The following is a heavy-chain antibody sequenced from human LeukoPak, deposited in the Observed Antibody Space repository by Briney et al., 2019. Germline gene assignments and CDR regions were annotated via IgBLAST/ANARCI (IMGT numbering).Heavy chain of an antibody. CDR3: ARGKGGNGNY. CDR2: IYTSGST. J-gene: IGHJ4*02. V-gene: IGHV4-61*02. Sequence: PSQTLSLTCTVSGGSISSGSYYWSWIRQPAVKGLEWIGRIYTSGSTNYNPSLKSRVTISVDTSKNQFSLKLSSVTAADTAVYYCARGKGGNGNYWGQGTLVTVSS. D-gene: IGHD4-23*01. CDR1: GGSISSGSYY.